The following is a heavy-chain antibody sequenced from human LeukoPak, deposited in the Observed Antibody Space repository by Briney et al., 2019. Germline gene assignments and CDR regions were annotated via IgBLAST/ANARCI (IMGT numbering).Heavy chain of an antibody. J-gene: IGHJ4*02. CDR3: ARMRTGTGELDY. D-gene: IGHD1-7*01. CDR2: INHSGST. V-gene: IGHV4-34*01. Sequence: SETLSLTCAVYGGSSSVYYWSWVRQPPGKGLEWIGEINHSGSTNYSPSLKSRVTISVDTSKNQFSLKLSSVTAADTAVYYCARMRTGTGELDYWGQGTLVTVSS. CDR1: GGSSSVYY.